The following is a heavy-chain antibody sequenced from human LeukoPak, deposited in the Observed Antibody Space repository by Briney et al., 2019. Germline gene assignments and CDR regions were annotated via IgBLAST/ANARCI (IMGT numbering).Heavy chain of an antibody. J-gene: IGHJ4*02. CDR2: IIPIFGTA. CDR3: ASASVLRFVSYFDY. V-gene: IGHV1-69*06. D-gene: IGHD2-2*01. CDR1: GGTFSSYA. Sequence: GASVKVSCKASGGTFSSYAISWVRQAPGQGLEWMGGIIPIFGTANYAQKFQGRVTITADKSTSTAYMELSSLRSEDTAVYYCASASVLRFVSYFDYWGQGTLVTVSS.